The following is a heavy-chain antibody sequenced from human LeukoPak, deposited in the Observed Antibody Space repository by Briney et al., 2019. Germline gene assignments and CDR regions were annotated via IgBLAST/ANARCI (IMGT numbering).Heavy chain of an antibody. CDR1: GGSISSYY. CDR2: IFYSGST. Sequence: SETLSLTCTVSGGSISSYYWSWIRQPPGKGLEWIGCIFYSGSTNYNPSLASRVTISVDTSKNQFSLRLSSVTAADTAVYYCATMVQGVHTYFGSWGQGNLVAVSS. V-gene: IGHV4-59*01. CDR3: ATMVQGVHTYFGS. D-gene: IGHD3-10*01. J-gene: IGHJ4*02.